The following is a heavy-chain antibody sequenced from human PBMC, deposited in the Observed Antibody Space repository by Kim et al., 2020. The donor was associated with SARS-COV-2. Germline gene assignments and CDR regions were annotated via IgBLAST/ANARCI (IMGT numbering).Heavy chain of an antibody. Sequence: SLKSRVTISVDTSKNQFSLKLSSVTAADTAVYYCARGSPKLELLVSWFDPWGQGTLVTVSS. J-gene: IGHJ5*02. D-gene: IGHD1-7*01. V-gene: IGHV4-34*01. CDR3: ARGSPKLELLVSWFDP.